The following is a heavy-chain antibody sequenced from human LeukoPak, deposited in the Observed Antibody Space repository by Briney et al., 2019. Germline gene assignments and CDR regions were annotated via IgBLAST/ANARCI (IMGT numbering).Heavy chain of an antibody. D-gene: IGHD2-15*01. J-gene: IGHJ4*02. CDR3: ARALRWCSGGSCYRYYFDY. CDR1: GYTFTSYD. Sequence: GASVKVSCKASGYTFTSYDINWVRQATGQGLEWMGWMNANRGNTGYAQKFQGRVTMTTNTTISTAYMELSILRSEDTAVYYCARALRWCSGGSCYRYYFDYWGQGTLVTVSS. CDR2: MNANRGNT. V-gene: IGHV1-8*01.